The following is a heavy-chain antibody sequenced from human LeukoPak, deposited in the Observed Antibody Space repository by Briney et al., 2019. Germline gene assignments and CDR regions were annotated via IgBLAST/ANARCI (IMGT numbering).Heavy chain of an antibody. V-gene: IGHV3-20*04. D-gene: IGHD6-13*01. CDR1: GFTFDDYG. J-gene: IGHJ6*03. Sequence: PGGSLRLSCAASGFTFDDYGMNWVRQAPGKGLEWVSGINWNGGSTGYADSVEGRFTISRDNAKNSLYLQMNSLRAEDTAVYYCARIGRGYSSSWYVAGKDYYYYMDVWGKGTTVTISS. CDR2: INWNGGST. CDR3: ARIGRGYSSSWYVAGKDYYYYMDV.